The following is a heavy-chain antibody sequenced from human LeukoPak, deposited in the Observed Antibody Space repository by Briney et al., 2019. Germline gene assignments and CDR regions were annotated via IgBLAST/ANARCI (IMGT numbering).Heavy chain of an antibody. V-gene: IGHV4-30-4*01. CDR3: ARGPSYCSGGSCYQKSFDY. J-gene: IGHJ4*02. CDR1: GGSISSNDYY. D-gene: IGHD2-15*01. CDR2: IYYSGST. Sequence: SQTLSLTCTVSGGSISSNDYYWSWIRQPPGKGLEWIGYIYYSGSTYYNPSLKSRLTISADTSKNQFSLKLRSVTAADTAVYYCARGPSYCSGGSCYQKSFDYWGQGTLVTVSS.